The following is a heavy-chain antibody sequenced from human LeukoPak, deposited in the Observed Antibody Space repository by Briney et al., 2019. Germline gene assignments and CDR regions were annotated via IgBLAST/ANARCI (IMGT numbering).Heavy chain of an antibody. V-gene: IGHV3-7*01. CDR1: GFTFSSYW. J-gene: IGHJ4*02. D-gene: IGHD3-3*01. Sequence: GGSLRLSCAASGFTFSSYWMSWVRQAPGKGLEWVANIKQDGSEKYYVDSVKGRFTISRDNAKNSLYLQMNSLRAEDTAVYYCARAQVDYDFWSGYLTYFDYWGQGTLVTASS. CDR2: IKQDGSEK. CDR3: ARAQVDYDFWSGYLTYFDY.